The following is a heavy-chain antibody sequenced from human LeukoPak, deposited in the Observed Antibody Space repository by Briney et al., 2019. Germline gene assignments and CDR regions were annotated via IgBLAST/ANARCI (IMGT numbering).Heavy chain of an antibody. V-gene: IGHV4-61*02. CDR1: GGSISSGSYF. CDR3: ARIGSSWQIDY. Sequence: SETLSLTCTVSGGSISSGSYFWSWIRQPAGKGLEWIGRIYTSGSTYYNPSLKSRVTISVDTSKNQFSLKLSSVTAADTAVYYCARIGSSWQIDYWGQGTLVTVSS. J-gene: IGHJ4*02. D-gene: IGHD6-13*01. CDR2: IYTSGST.